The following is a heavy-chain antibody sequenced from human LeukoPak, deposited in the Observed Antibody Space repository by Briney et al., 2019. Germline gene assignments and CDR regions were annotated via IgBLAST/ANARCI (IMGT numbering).Heavy chain of an antibody. CDR3: ATSGDYGVRWFDP. V-gene: IGHV3-23*01. CDR2: ISGSGGST. CDR1: GFTFSSYA. J-gene: IGHJ5*02. D-gene: IGHD4-17*01. Sequence: SGGSLRLSCAASGFTFSSYAMSWVRQAPGKGLEWVSAISGSGGSTYYADSVKGRFTISRDNSKNTLYLQMNSLRAEDTAVYYCATSGDYGVRWFDPWGQGTLVTVSS.